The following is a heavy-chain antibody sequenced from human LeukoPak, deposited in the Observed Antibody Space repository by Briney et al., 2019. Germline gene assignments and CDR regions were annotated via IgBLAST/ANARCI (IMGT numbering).Heavy chain of an antibody. Sequence: ASVKLSCKASGYTFTGYYMHWVRQAPGQGLEWMGWINPNSGGTNYAQKFQGRVTMTRDTSISTAYMELSRLRSDDTAVYYCARELSGSGYYPSNWFDPWGQGTLVTVSS. CDR1: GYTFTGYY. CDR3: ARELSGSGYYPSNWFDP. V-gene: IGHV1-2*02. J-gene: IGHJ5*02. CDR2: INPNSGGT. D-gene: IGHD3-22*01.